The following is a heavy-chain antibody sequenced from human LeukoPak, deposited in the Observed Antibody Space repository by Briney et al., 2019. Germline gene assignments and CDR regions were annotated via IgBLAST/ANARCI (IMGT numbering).Heavy chain of an antibody. D-gene: IGHD3-9*01. CDR3: ARELRLVTHV. Sequence: PSETLYLTCTVSGGSISSGGYYWSWIRQHPGKGLEWIGYIYYSGSTYYNPSLKSRVTISVDTSKNQFSLKLSSVTAADTAVYYCARELRLVTHVWGQGTLVTVSS. CDR2: IYYSGST. CDR1: GGSISSGGYY. V-gene: IGHV4-31*03. J-gene: IGHJ4*02.